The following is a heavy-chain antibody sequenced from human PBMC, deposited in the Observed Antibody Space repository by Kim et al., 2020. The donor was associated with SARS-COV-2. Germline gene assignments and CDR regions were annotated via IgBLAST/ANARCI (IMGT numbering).Heavy chain of an antibody. CDR3: AKSVGTTVTTPNGDWYFDL. D-gene: IGHD4-4*01. CDR1: GFTFSSYG. V-gene: IGHV3-30*18. J-gene: IGHJ2*01. CDR2: ISYDGSNK. Sequence: GGSLRLSCAASGFTFSSYGMHWVRQAPGKGLEWVAVISYDGSNKYYADSVKGRFTISRDNSKNTLYLQMNSLRAEDTAVYYCAKSVGTTVTTPNGDWYFDLWGRGTLVTVSS.